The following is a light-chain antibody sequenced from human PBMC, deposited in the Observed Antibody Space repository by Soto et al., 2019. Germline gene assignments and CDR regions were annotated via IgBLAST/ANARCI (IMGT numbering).Light chain of an antibody. CDR3: QQDNNWPPWT. Sequence: EIVMTQSPATLSVSPGERATISCRASQSVSSNLAWYQQTPGQAPRLLIYGASTRATGIPARFSGSGSGTEFTLTISSLQSEDFAVYYCQQDNNWPPWTLGQGTKVEIK. J-gene: IGKJ1*01. CDR1: QSVSSN. V-gene: IGKV3-15*01. CDR2: GAS.